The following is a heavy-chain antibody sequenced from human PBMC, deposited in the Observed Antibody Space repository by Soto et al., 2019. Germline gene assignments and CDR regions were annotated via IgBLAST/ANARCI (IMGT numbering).Heavy chain of an antibody. D-gene: IGHD2-8*01. V-gene: IGHV4-4*02. Sequence: PSETLSLTCALSVVSISSGNWWTWVRQTPQRGLEYIGEIFHDGTANYYPSFERRVAISVDTSKNQFSLKLTSVTAADTAIYFCARLVYDTSLNYMYFDFWGQGALVTVSS. J-gene: IGHJ4*02. CDR2: IFHDGTA. CDR1: VVSISSGNW. CDR3: ARLVYDTSLNYMYFDF.